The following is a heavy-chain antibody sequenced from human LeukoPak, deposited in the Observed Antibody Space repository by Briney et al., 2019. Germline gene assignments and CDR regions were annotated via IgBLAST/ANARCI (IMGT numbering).Heavy chain of an antibody. CDR1: GGSISGYF. V-gene: IGHV4-4*07. Sequence: SETLSLTCTVSGGSISGYFWTWIRQPAGKGLEWIGRIYSNGITNYNPSLKSRVTMSIDTSKKEFSLKLSSVTAADTAIYYCASSSNFYYYYMDVWGKGTTVNVSS. J-gene: IGHJ6*03. CDR3: ASSSNFYYYYMDV. CDR2: IYSNGIT.